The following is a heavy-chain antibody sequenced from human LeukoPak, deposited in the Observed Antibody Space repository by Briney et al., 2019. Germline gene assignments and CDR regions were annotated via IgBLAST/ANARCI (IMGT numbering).Heavy chain of an antibody. V-gene: IGHV3-21*04. CDR2: INSSSRYK. CDR1: GFTFSSYA. D-gene: IGHD3-22*01. J-gene: IGHJ4*02. Sequence: GGSLRLSCAASGFTFSSYAMSWVRQAPGKGLEWVSSINSSSRYKYSADSVKGRFTISRDNAKNSLYLQMNSLRAEDTALYYCAKDRNYDSSGSMTYWGQGTLVTVSS. CDR3: AKDRNYDSSGSMTY.